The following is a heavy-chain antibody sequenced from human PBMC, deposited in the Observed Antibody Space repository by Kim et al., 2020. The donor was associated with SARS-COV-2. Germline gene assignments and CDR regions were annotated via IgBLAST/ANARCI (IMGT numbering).Heavy chain of an antibody. D-gene: IGHD6-19*01. J-gene: IGHJ5*02. CDR3: AKGPIAVGPGGKKWLDP. Sequence: GGSLRLSCAASGFTFRNYGMNWVRQAPGKGLEWVADITYDGTIKYYGDSVEGRFTISRDNSKNTLYLQMNSLRAEDTAVYYCAKGPIAVGPGGKKWLDPWGQGTLVTVSS. V-gene: IGHV3-30*18. CDR1: GFTFRNYG. CDR2: ITYDGTIK.